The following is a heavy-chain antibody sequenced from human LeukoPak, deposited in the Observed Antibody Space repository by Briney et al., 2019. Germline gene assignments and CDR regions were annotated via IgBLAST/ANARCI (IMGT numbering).Heavy chain of an antibody. CDR1: GGTFSSYA. CDR3: ARDPTIAAAGGL. D-gene: IGHD6-13*01. CDR2: INAGNGNT. V-gene: IGHV1-3*01. J-gene: IGHJ4*02. Sequence: ASVKVSCKASGGTFSSYAISWVRQAPGQGLEWMGWINAGNGNTKYSQKFQGRVTITRDTSASTAYMELSSLRSEDTAVYYCARDPTIAAAGGLWGQGTLVTVSS.